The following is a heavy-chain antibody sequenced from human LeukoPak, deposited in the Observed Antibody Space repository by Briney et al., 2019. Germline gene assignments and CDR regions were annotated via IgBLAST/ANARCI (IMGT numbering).Heavy chain of an antibody. D-gene: IGHD2-2*01. CDR2: INHSGST. V-gene: IGHV4-34*01. Sequence: SETLSLTCAVYGGSFGGYYWSWIRQPPGKGLEWIGEINHSGSTNYNPSLKSRVTISVDTSKNQFSLKLSSVTAADTAVYYCARGPRVPAAPYGMDVWGQGTTVTVSS. J-gene: IGHJ6*02. CDR1: GGSFGGYY. CDR3: ARGPRVPAAPYGMDV.